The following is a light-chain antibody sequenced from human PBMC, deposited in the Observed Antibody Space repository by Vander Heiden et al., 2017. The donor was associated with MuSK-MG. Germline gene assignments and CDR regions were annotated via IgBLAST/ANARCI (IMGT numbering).Light chain of an antibody. V-gene: IGLV3-21*02. CDR1: NLGSKT. CDR3: QVWDGSSSHRV. J-gene: IGLJ1*01. CDR2: DGT. Sequence: SYVLTQSPPVSVAPGQTARITCGGLNLGSKTVHWYQQKPGQAPVLGVYDGTDRPSGIPERFSGSNSGDTATLTINWVEAGDEADYYCQVWDGSSSHRVFGPGTKVTVL.